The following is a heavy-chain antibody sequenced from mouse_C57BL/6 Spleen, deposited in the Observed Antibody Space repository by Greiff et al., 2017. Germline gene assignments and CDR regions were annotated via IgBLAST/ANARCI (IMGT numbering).Heavy chain of an antibody. D-gene: IGHD2-1*01. CDR3: ARSDGNYDY. J-gene: IGHJ2*01. CDR1: GYAFSSSW. Sequence: QVQLKESGPELVKPGASVKISCKASGYAFSSSWMNWVKQRPGKGLEWIGRIYPGDGDTNYNGKFKGKATLTSDKSSSTAYMRLSSLTSEDSAVYFCARSDGNYDYWGQGTTLTVSS. CDR2: IYPGDGDT. V-gene: IGHV1-82*01.